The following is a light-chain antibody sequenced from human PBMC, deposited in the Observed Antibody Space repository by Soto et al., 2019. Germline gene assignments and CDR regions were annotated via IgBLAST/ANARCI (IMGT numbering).Light chain of an antibody. CDR2: AAS. CDR3: QQSYSTPRT. Sequence: DLQMTQSPSSLSASVGDRVTITCRASQSISSYLNWYQQKPGKAPKLLIYAASSLQSGVPSRFRGSGSGTDFTLTISSLQPEDFATYYCQQSYSTPRTFGQGTKVEI. J-gene: IGKJ1*01. CDR1: QSISSY. V-gene: IGKV1-39*01.